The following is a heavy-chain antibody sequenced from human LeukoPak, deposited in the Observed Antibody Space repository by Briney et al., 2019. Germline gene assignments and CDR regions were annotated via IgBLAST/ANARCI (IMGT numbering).Heavy chain of an antibody. CDR1: GFTFSSYE. J-gene: IGHJ6*04. CDR3: AELGITMIAGV. V-gene: IGHV3-48*03. Sequence: GGSLRLSCAASGFTFSSYEMNWVRQAPGKGPEWVSYISSSGSTIYYADSVKGRFTISRDNAKNSLYLQMNSLRAEDTAVYYCAELGITMIAGVWGKGTTVTISS. D-gene: IGHD3-22*01. CDR2: ISSSGSTI.